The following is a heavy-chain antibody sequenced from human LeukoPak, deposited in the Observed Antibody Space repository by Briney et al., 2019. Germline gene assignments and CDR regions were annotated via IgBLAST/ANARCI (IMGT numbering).Heavy chain of an antibody. D-gene: IGHD6-19*01. CDR1: GFTFSSYS. CDR2: ISSSSSYI. V-gene: IGHV3-21*01. J-gene: IGHJ4*02. CDR3: ARDRRIAVAGYFDY. Sequence: GGSLRLSCAASGFTFSSYSMNWVRQAPGKGLEWVSSISSSSSYIYYADSVKGRFTIPRDNAKNSLYLQMNSLRAEDTAVCYCARDRRIAVAGYFDYWGQGTLVTVSS.